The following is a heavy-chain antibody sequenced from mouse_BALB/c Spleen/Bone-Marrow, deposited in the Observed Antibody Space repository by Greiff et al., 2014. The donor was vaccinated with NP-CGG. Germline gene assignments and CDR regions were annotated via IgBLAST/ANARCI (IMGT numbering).Heavy chain of an antibody. V-gene: IGHV5-17*02. CDR3: SRGEDYDGYAMDY. J-gene: IGHJ4*01. Sequence: DVKLQESGGGLVQPGGSRKLSCAASGFTFSNLGMHWVRQAPEKGLEWVAYISGGSSSIYYGDTVKGRFTISRDNPKNTLFLQMTSLRSEDTAMYCCSRGEDYDGYAMDYWGQGTSITVSS. D-gene: IGHD2-4*01. CDR1: GFTFSNLG. CDR2: ISGGSSSI.